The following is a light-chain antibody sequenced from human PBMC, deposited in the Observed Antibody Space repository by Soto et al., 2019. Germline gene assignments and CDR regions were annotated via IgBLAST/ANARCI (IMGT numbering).Light chain of an antibody. J-gene: IGKJ1*01. CDR1: QSVSSN. CDR3: QQYNNWPPRT. Sequence: EIVTTQSPATLSVSPGERATLSCRASQSVSSNLAWYQQKPGQAPRLLIYGASTRATGIPARFSGSGSGTEFTLTISSLQSEDFAVYYCQQYNNWPPRTFGQGTKVEIK. V-gene: IGKV3-15*01. CDR2: GAS.